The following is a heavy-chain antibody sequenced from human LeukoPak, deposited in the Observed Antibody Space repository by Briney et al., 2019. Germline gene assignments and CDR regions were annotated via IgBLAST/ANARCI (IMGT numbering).Heavy chain of an antibody. CDR2: ISSDGGNT. CDR3: ARSNNIVGATYFDY. J-gene: IGHJ4*02. D-gene: IGHD1-26*01. V-gene: IGHV3-64*02. CDR1: GFTFSTYA. Sequence: PGGSLRLSCAASGFTFSTYAMHWVRQAPGKGLEYISSISSDGGNTYYADSVKGRFTISRDNSKNTLYLQMGRLRAEDMAVYYCARSNNIVGATYFDYWGQGTLVTVS.